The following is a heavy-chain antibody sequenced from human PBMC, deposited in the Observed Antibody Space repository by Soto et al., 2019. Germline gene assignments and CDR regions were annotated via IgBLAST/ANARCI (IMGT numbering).Heavy chain of an antibody. J-gene: IGHJ4*02. D-gene: IGHD3-22*01. V-gene: IGHV3-23*01. CDR2: IGGSGRTT. CDR3: AKRRYSDSSGDFYDY. Sequence: GGSLRLSCAASAFTFNNYAMSWVRQAPGKGLEWVSSIGGSGRTTYYADSVKGRFTISRDNSNNTLFLQMNSLRAEDTAVYYCAKRRYSDSSGDFYDYWGQGTLVTVSS. CDR1: AFTFNNYA.